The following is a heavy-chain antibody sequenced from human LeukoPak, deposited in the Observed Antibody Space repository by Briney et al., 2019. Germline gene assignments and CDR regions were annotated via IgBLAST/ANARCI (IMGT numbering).Heavy chain of an antibody. CDR2: INHSGST. J-gene: IGHJ4*02. CDR3: ARVGMYSSSGKEY. CDR1: GGSFSGYY. V-gene: IGHV4-34*01. D-gene: IGHD6-6*01. Sequence: PSETLSLTCAVYGGSFSGYYWSWIRQPPGKGLEWIGEINHSGSTNYNPSLKSRVTISVDTSKNQFSLKLSSVTAADTAVYYCARVGMYSSSGKEYWGQGTLVTVSS.